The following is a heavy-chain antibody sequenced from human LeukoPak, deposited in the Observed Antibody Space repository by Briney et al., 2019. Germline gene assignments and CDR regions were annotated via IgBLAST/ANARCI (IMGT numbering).Heavy chain of an antibody. Sequence: ASVKVSCKASGYTFTGYYMHWVRQAPGQGLEWMGWINPNSGGTNYAQKFQGRVTMTRDTSISTAYMELSRLRSDDTAVYYCARDCDSGSYYLSWFDPWGQGTLVTVSS. CDR2: INPNSGGT. CDR1: GYTFTGYY. V-gene: IGHV1-2*02. CDR3: ARDCDSGSYYLSWFDP. D-gene: IGHD1-26*01. J-gene: IGHJ5*02.